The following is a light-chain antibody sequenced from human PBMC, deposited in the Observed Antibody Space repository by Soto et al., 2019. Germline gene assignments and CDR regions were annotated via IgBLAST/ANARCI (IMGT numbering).Light chain of an antibody. V-gene: IGKV3-20*01. CDR2: GAS. Sequence: ELVLTQSPRTLSLAPGERATLSCRASESLRSTSLAWYQQKPGQAPRLLISGASTRAADVPDRFSGSGSGTDFTLAISRLEPEDLAVYYCQQYDSSPRTFGQGTKVEI. CDR3: QQYDSSPRT. CDR1: ESLRSTS. J-gene: IGKJ1*01.